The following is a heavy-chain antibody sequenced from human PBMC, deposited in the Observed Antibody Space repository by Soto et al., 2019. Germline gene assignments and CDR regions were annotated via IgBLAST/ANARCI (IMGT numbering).Heavy chain of an antibody. V-gene: IGHV3-20*04. J-gene: IGHJ4*02. CDR1: GFTFDDYG. D-gene: IGHD1-20*01. CDR2: INCSCEST. CDR3: ASNRRGGGIFFDY. Sequence: EVQLVESGGGVVRPGGSLRLSCAASGFTFDDYGMNWVRQSPGKGLEWISFINCSCESTPYGDSVKGRFTISRDNAKNSLYVQMNRLRAEHTALYSCASNRRGGGIFFDYWGQGTLVTVSS.